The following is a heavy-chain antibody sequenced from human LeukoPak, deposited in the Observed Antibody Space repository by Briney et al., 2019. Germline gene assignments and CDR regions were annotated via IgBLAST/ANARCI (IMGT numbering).Heavy chain of an antibody. CDR2: ISWNSGSI. CDR1: GFTFDDYA. Sequence: GGSLRLSCAASGFTFDDYAMHWVRPAPGKGLEGGSGISWNSGSIGYADSVKGRFTISRDNAKNSLYLQMNSLRAEDMALYYCAKGNCSSTSCYIDYWGQGTLVTVSS. V-gene: IGHV3-9*03. D-gene: IGHD2-2*01. J-gene: IGHJ4*02. CDR3: AKGNCSSTSCYIDY.